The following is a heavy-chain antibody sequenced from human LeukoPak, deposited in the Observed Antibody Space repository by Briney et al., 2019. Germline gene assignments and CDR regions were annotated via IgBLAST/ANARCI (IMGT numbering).Heavy chain of an antibody. Sequence: SQTLSLTCAISGDSVSTNSATWTWLRQSPSRGLEWLGRTYYRSKWNNDYAVSMKSRITINPDTSKNQFSLQLNSVTPEDTAVYYCARPHDYGNAFDIWGQGTMVTVSS. CDR1: GDSVSTNSAT. J-gene: IGHJ3*02. V-gene: IGHV6-1*01. CDR2: TYYRSKWNN. CDR3: ARPHDYGNAFDI. D-gene: IGHD4-17*01.